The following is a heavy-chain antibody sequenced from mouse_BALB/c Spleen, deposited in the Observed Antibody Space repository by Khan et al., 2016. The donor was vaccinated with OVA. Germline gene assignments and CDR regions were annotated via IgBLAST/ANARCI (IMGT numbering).Heavy chain of an antibody. D-gene: IGHD1-3*01. V-gene: IGHV5-4*02. J-gene: IGHJ2*01. CDR2: ISHGGSYT. Sequence: EVELVESGGGLVKPGGSLKLSCAASGFTFSDYYMSWVRQTPEQRLEWVAAISHGGSYTYYPASVKGRSTISRDKAKNKPYLQLSSLTSEDTAMYYCVRDGLQSRSGCFDYWGQGTTLTVSS. CDR3: VRDGLQSRSGCFDY. CDR1: GFTFSDYY.